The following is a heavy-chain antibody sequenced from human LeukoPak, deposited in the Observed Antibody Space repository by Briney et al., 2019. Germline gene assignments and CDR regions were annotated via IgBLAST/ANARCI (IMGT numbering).Heavy chain of an antibody. Sequence: GGSLRLSCAGSGFTFSSYAMHWVRQAPGKGLEWVALVSYDGSIKYYADSVKGRFTISRDNSENTLSLQMDSLRPEDTAVYYCAKGRAASRFYIYYALDVWGQGTTVTVSS. D-gene: IGHD2-15*01. CDR1: GFTFSSYA. V-gene: IGHV3-30*18. CDR3: AKGRAASRFYIYYALDV. CDR2: VSYDGSIK. J-gene: IGHJ6*02.